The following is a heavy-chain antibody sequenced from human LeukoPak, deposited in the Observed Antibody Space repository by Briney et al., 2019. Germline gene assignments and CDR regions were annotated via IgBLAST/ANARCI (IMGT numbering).Heavy chain of an antibody. CDR2: ISSSGGST. J-gene: IGHJ4*02. V-gene: IGHV3-23*01. D-gene: IGHD6-19*01. CDR3: ATGGSSGWYHFEY. CDR1: GFTFSNYA. Sequence: TGGSLRLSCAASGFTFSNYAMTWVRQAPGKGLEWVSGISSSGGSTYYADSVKGRFTISRDNAKNTLYLEMNSLRGEDTAVYYCATGGSSGWYHFEYWGQGTLVTVSS.